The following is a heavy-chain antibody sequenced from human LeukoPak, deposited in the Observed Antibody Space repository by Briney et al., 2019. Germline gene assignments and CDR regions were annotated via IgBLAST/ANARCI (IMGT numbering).Heavy chain of an antibody. Sequence: PGGSLRLSCAASGFTFSSYWMSWVRQAPGKGLEWVSVISGSDGGTYYADSVKGRFTISRDNSKKTLFLQMKSLRAEDTAVYYCAKSGRDGYNFVYYFDYWGQGTLVTVSS. D-gene: IGHD5-24*01. CDR1: GFTFSSYW. CDR2: ISGSDGGT. J-gene: IGHJ4*02. V-gene: IGHV3-23*01. CDR3: AKSGRDGYNFVYYFDY.